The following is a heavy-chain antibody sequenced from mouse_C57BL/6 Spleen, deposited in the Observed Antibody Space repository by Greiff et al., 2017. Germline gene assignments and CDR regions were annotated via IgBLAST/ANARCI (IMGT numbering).Heavy chain of an antibody. Sequence: VQLQQSGAELAKPGASVKLSCKASGYTFTSYWMHWVKQRPGQGLEWIGYINPSSGYTKYNQKFKDKATLTAGKSSSTAYMQLSSLTYEDSAVYYCARPSSEYYFDYWGQGTTLTVSS. J-gene: IGHJ2*01. CDR3: ARPSSEYYFDY. CDR2: INPSSGYT. V-gene: IGHV1-7*01. CDR1: GYTFTSYW.